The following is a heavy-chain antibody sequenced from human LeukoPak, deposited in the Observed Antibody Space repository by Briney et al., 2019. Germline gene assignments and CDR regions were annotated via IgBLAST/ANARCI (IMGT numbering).Heavy chain of an antibody. CDR2: IYYSGST. CDR3: ARATGDYYYYYGMDV. Sequence: KPSETLSLTCTVPGGSISSYYWSWIRQPPGKGLEWIGYIYYSGSTNYNPSLKSRVTISVDTSKNQFSLKLSSVTAADTAVYYCARATGDYYYYYGMDVWGQGTTVTVSS. CDR1: GGSISSYY. D-gene: IGHD5-12*01. J-gene: IGHJ6*02. V-gene: IGHV4-59*08.